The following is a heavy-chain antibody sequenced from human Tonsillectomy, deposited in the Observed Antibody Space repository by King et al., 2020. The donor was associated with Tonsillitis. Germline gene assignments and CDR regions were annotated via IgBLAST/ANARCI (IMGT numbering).Heavy chain of an antibody. V-gene: IGHV4-39*07. J-gene: IGHJ5*02. Sequence: QLQESGPGLVKPSETLSLTCTVSGGSISSSSYYWGWIRQPPGKGLEWIGSIYYSGSTNYNPSLKSRVTISVDTSKNLFSLKLSSVTAAATSVYYCARPVVRGSWYWFDPWGQGTLVTVSS. D-gene: IGHD3-10*01. CDR1: GGSISSSSYY. CDR3: ARPVVRGSWYWFDP. CDR2: IYYSGST.